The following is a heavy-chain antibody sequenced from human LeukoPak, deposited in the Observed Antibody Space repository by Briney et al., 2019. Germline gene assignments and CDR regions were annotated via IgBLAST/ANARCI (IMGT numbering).Heavy chain of an antibody. CDR1: GGSISSSSYY. J-gene: IGHJ3*02. Sequence: SETLSLTCTVSGGSISSSSYYWGWIRQPPGKGLEWIGSIYYSGSTYYNPSLKSRVTISVDTSKNQFSLKLSSVTAADTAVYYCAREEYCSGGSCYSLVLGAFDIWGQGTMVTVSS. V-gene: IGHV4-39*02. CDR3: AREEYCSGGSCYSLVLGAFDI. D-gene: IGHD2-15*01. CDR2: IYYSGST.